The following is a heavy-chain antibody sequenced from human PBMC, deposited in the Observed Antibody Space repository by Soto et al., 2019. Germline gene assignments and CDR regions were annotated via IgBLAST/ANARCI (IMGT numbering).Heavy chain of an antibody. J-gene: IGHJ6*03. CDR3: ARRARPDFYYMDV. CDR2: ISSNGVGT. D-gene: IGHD6-6*01. V-gene: IGHV3-64*01. CDR1: GFTLRGYA. Sequence: PGGALRLSFAASGFTLRGYAMDWVRPAPGKGLEYVSGISSNGVGTYYANSVQGRFTISRDKSKNTVYLQMGSLRPEDMAVYYCARRARPDFYYMDVWGKGTTVTVSS.